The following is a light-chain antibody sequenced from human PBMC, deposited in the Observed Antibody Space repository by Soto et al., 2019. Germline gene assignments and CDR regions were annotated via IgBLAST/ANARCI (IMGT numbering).Light chain of an antibody. V-gene: IGLV1-40*01. CDR2: GNS. Sequence: QSVLTQPPSVSGAPGQRVTISCTGSSSNIGAGFDVYWYKLLPGTAPKLIIYGNSNRPSGLPYRFSGSKSGTSASLAITWLQDEDEAFYYCQSYDNGPVVFGGGTKLTVL. J-gene: IGLJ2*01. CDR3: QSYDNGPVV. CDR1: SSNIGAGFD.